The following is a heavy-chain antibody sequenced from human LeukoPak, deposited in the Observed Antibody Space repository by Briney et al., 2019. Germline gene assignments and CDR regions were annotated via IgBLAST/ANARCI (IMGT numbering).Heavy chain of an antibody. Sequence: ASVKVSCKASGYTFTGYYMHWVRQAPGQGLEWMGWINPNSGGTNYAQKFQGRVTMTRDTSISTAYMELSRLRSDDTAVYYCARVSETAMAHFDYGAQGPLVTVSS. V-gene: IGHV1-2*02. CDR1: GYTFTGYY. J-gene: IGHJ4*02. D-gene: IGHD5-18*01. CDR3: ARVSETAMAHFDY. CDR2: INPNSGGT.